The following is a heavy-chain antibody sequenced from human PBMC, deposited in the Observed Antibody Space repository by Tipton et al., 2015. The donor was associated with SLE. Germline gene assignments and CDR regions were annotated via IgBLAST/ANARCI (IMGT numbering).Heavy chain of an antibody. J-gene: IGHJ1*01. CDR1: GFTFDDFA. Sequence: SLRLSCAASGFTFDDFAMHWVRQTPGRGLEWVSGISWNSGKIAFADSVKGRFTISRDNAKNSLYLQMTSLRPEGTALYYCAKGSSGWLTGGEYFQHWGQGTLVTVSS. D-gene: IGHD6-19*01. CDR3: AKGSSGWLTGGEYFQH. V-gene: IGHV3-9*01. CDR2: ISWNSGKI.